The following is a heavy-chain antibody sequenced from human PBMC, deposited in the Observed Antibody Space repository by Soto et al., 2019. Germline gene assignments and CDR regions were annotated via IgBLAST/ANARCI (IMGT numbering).Heavy chain of an antibody. CDR1: GGTFSNFV. J-gene: IGHJ3*02. CDR2: VISILGTP. V-gene: IGHV1-69*08. D-gene: IGHD4-17*01. Sequence: QVQLVQSGAEVKKPGSSVKVSCTASGGTFSNFVINWVRQPPGQGLEWMGRVISILGTPDYAQKFQGRVTITADKSTNTAFMQLSSLRAEDTAVYYCASPRPNFGDYNNDAFDIWGQGTTVTVSS. CDR3: ASPRPNFGDYNNDAFDI.